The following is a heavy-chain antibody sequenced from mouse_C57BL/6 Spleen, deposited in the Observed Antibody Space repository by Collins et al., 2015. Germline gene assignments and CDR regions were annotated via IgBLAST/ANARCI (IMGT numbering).Heavy chain of an antibody. V-gene: IGHV1-75*01. Sequence: QVQLQQSGPELVKPGASVKISCKASGCTFTDYYINWVKQRPGQGLEWIGWIFPGSGSTYYNEKFKGKATLTVDKSSSTAYMLLSSLTSEDSAVYFCARHYGSNYRYFDVWGTGTTVTVSS. CDR3: ARHYGSNYRYFDV. D-gene: IGHD1-1*01. J-gene: IGHJ1*03. CDR1: GCTFTDYY. CDR2: IFPGSGST.